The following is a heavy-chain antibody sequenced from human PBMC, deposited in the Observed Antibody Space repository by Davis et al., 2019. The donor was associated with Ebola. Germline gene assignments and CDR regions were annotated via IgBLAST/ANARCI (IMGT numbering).Heavy chain of an antibody. J-gene: IGHJ4*02. D-gene: IGHD6-13*01. CDR3: ARRNTYSSSWPETLDY. CDR1: GGSFSGYY. CDR2: INHSGST. Sequence: PGGSLRLSCAVYGGSFSGYYWSWIRQPPGKGLEWIGEINHSGSTNYNPSLKSRVTISVDKSKNQFSLKLSSVTAADTAVYYCARRNTYSSSWPETLDYWGQGTLVTVSS. V-gene: IGHV4-34*01.